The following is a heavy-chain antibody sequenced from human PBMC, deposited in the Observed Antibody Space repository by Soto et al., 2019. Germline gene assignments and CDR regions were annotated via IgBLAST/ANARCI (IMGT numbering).Heavy chain of an antibody. D-gene: IGHD4-17*01. J-gene: IGHJ4*02. CDR3: ARDLTVRRVPAVKTIDY. V-gene: IGHV3-30-3*01. CDR1: GFTFSSYA. CDR2: ISYDGSNK. Sequence: QVQLVESGGGVVQPGRSLRLSCAASGFTFSSYAMHWVRQAPGKGLEWVAVISYDGSNKYYADSVKGRFTISRDNSKNTLYLKMTSRRAEATAVYYCARDLTVRRVPAVKTIDYWGQGTLVTVSS.